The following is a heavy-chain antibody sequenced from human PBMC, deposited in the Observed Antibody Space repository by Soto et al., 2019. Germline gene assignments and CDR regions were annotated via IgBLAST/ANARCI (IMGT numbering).Heavy chain of an antibody. CDR2: INHTGGT. J-gene: IGHJ5*02. Sequence: SETLSLTCAVYGGSVNGYYWNWIRQPPGKGLEWIGEINHTGGTHYNPSLKSRVTVSVDTSKNQFSLRLSSVTAADTAIYYCATRITVFGLLIPPFDPWGQGTQVTAPQ. D-gene: IGHD3-3*01. V-gene: IGHV4-34*01. CDR3: ATRITVFGLLIPPFDP. CDR1: GGSVNGYY.